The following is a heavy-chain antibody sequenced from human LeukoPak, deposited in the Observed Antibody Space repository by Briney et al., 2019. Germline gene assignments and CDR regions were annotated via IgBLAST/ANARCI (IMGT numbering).Heavy chain of an antibody. D-gene: IGHD2-2*01. CDR2: ISSGTTTI. Sequence: GRSLKLSCAASGYTFSNYGMHWVRQAPGKGLEWISYISSGTTTIYYADSVKGRFTISRDNAKNSLYLQLNILRADDTAVYYCARRYCGSNSCSLDYCGQGCLVTVSS. CDR3: ARRYCGSNSCSLDY. J-gene: IGHJ4*02. V-gene: IGHV3-48*04. CDR1: GYTFSNYG.